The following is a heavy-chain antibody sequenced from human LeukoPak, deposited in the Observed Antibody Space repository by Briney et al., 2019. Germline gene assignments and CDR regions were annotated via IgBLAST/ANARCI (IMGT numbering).Heavy chain of an antibody. CDR2: IHHSGST. Sequence: PSETLSLTCAVYGGSFSGYYWSWIRQPPGKGLEWIGEIHHSGSTNYNPSLKSRVTISVDTSKNQFSLKLSSVTAADTAVYYCARRGFWSAYYQGYWGQGTLVTVSS. J-gene: IGHJ4*02. D-gene: IGHD3-3*01. V-gene: IGHV4-34*01. CDR1: GGSFSGYY. CDR3: ARRGFWSAYYQGY.